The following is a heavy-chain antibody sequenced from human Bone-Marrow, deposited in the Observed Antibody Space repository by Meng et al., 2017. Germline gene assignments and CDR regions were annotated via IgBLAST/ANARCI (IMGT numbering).Heavy chain of an antibody. CDR2: IYYSGST. J-gene: IGHJ3*01. CDR1: GGSISSGCYY. Sequence: QVERQGSGPGLVKPSQTLSLTCTGSGGSISSGCYYWSWIRKHPGKGLEWIGYIYYSGSTYYNPSLKSRVTISVDTSKNQFSLKLSSVTAADTDVYYCARERRQYYYDSSGYLDWGQGTMVTVSS. CDR3: ARERRQYYYDSSGYLD. D-gene: IGHD3-22*01. V-gene: IGHV4-31*03.